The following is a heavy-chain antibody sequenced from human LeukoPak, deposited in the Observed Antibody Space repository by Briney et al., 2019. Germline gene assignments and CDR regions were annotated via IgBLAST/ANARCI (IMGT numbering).Heavy chain of an antibody. D-gene: IGHD3-22*01. V-gene: IGHV1-69*06. CDR2: IIPIFGTA. J-gene: IGHJ5*02. Sequence: GASVKVSCKASGGTFSSYAISWVRQAPGQGLEWMGGIIPIFGTANYAQKFQGRVTITADKSTSTAYMELSSLRSEDTAVYYCARGHYDSSGYYNWFDPWGQGTLVTVSS. CDR1: GGTFSSYA. CDR3: ARGHYDSSGYYNWFDP.